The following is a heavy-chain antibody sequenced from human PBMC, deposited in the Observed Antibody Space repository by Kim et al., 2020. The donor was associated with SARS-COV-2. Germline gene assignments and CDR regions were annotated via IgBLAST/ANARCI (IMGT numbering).Heavy chain of an antibody. V-gene: IGHV3-11*01. CDR3: ARPHYYDILTGYTHYYFDY. Sequence: GRFTISRDNAKNSLYLQINSLRAEDTAVYYCARPHYYDILTGYTHYYFDYWGQGTLVTVSS. D-gene: IGHD3-9*01. J-gene: IGHJ4*02.